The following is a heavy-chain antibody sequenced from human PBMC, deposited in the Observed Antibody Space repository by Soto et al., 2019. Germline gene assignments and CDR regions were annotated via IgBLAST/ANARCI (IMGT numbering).Heavy chain of an antibody. Sequence: PGGSLRLSCAASGFTFSSYEMNWVRQAPGKGLEWVSYISSSGSTIYYADSVKGRFTISRDNAKNSLYLQMNSLRAEDTAVYYCASRPGYSSGWAYYFDYWGQGTLVTVSS. CDR1: GFTFSSYE. D-gene: IGHD6-19*01. CDR3: ASRPGYSSGWAYYFDY. V-gene: IGHV3-48*03. J-gene: IGHJ4*02. CDR2: ISSSGSTI.